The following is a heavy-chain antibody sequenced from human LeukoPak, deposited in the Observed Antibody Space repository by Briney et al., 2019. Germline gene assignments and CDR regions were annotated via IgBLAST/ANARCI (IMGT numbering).Heavy chain of an antibody. D-gene: IGHD3-3*01. Sequence: GSLRLSCAASGFTFSSYGMNWVRQAPGKGLEWIGEINHSGSTNYNPSLKSRVTISVDTSKNQFSLKLSSVTAADTAVYYCARRTASRIDFWSGYSHGYYYMDVWGKGTTVTVSS. CDR2: INHSGST. CDR1: GFTFSSYG. V-gene: IGHV4-34*01. CDR3: ARRTASRIDFWSGYSHGYYYMDV. J-gene: IGHJ6*03.